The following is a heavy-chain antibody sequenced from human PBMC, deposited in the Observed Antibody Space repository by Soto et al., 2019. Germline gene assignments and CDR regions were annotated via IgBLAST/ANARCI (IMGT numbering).Heavy chain of an antibody. J-gene: IGHJ4*02. V-gene: IGHV4-39*01. Sequence: SETLSLTCSVSGGSISSSSYYWGWIRQPPGKGLQWIGTIYYSGSTYYNPSLKSRVTISVDTSKNQFSLKLSSATAADTAVYYCASSDGGSTIDYWGQGALVTVSS. CDR1: GGSISSSSYY. CDR2: IYYSGST. CDR3: ASSDGGSTIDY.